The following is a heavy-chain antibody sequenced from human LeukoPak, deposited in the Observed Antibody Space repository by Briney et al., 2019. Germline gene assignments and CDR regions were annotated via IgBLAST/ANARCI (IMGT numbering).Heavy chain of an antibody. D-gene: IGHD6-6*01. Sequence: SETLSLTCAVYGESFSGYYWSWIRQPPGKGLEWIGEINHSGSTNYNPSLKSRVTISVDTSKNQFSLKLSSVTAACTAMYYCARGHRFDDSSSKLLGYGMDVWGQGTTVTVSS. CDR3: ARGHRFDDSSSKLLGYGMDV. CDR1: GESFSGYY. CDR2: INHSGST. V-gene: IGHV4-34*01. J-gene: IGHJ6*02.